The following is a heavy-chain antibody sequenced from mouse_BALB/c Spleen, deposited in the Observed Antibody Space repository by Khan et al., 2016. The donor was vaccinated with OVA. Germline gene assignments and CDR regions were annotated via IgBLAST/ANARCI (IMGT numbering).Heavy chain of an antibody. V-gene: IGHV3-2*02. Sequence: VQLKQSGPGLVKPSQSLSLTCTVTGYSITSDYAWNWIRQFPGNKLEWMGYISYSGDTAYNPSLKSRISITRDTSKNQFFLQLNSVTTGDTATYYGASMILYYYGSSFEGYYFDYWGQGTTLTVSS. CDR3: ASMILYYYGSSFEGYYFDY. CDR1: GYSITSDYA. J-gene: IGHJ2*01. CDR2: ISYSGDT. D-gene: IGHD1-1*01.